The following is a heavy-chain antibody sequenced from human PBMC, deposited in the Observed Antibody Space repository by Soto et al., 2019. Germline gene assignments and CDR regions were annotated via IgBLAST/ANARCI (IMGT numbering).Heavy chain of an antibody. CDR1: GFTFSSYA. V-gene: IGHV3-23*01. Sequence: GGSLILSCAASGFTFSSYAMSWVRQAPGKGLEWVSAISGSGGSTYYADSVKGRFTISRDNSKNTLYLQMNSLRAEDTAVYYCAKDLVITPGQTYYFDYWGQGTLVTVSS. J-gene: IGHJ4*02. D-gene: IGHD3-9*01. CDR3: AKDLVITPGQTYYFDY. CDR2: ISGSGGST.